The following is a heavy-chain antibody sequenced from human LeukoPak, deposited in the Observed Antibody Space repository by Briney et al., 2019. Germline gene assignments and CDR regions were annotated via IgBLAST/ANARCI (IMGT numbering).Heavy chain of an antibody. CDR2: ISSSSSYI. CDR3: ARSYSGYDFVNGY. D-gene: IGHD5-12*01. J-gene: IGHJ4*02. Sequence: GGSLRLSCAASGFTFSSYSMNWVRQAPGKGLEWVSSISSSSSYIYYADSVKGRFTISRDNAKNSLYLQMNSLRTEDTAVYYCARSYSGYDFVNGYWGQGTLVTVSS. CDR1: GFTFSSYS. V-gene: IGHV3-21*01.